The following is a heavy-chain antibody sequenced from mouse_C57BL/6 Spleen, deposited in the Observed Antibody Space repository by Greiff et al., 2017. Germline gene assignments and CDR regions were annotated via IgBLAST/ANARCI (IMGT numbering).Heavy chain of an antibody. Sequence: DVQLVESGGDLVKPGGSLKLSCAASGFTFSSYGMSWVRPTPDKRLEWVATISSGGSYTYYPDSVKGRFTISRDNAKNTLYLQMSSLKSEDTAMYYCARDSNYGFAYWGQGTLVTVSA. CDR3: ARDSNYGFAY. J-gene: IGHJ3*01. V-gene: IGHV5-6*01. D-gene: IGHD2-5*01. CDR1: GFTFSSYG. CDR2: ISSGGSYT.